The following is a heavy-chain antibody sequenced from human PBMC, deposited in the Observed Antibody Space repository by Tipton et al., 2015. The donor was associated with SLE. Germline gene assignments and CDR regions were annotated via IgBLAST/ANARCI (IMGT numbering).Heavy chain of an antibody. CDR2: INHSGST. V-gene: IGHV4-34*01. Sequence: TLSLTCAVYGGSFSGYYWSWTRQPPGKGPEWIGEINHSGSTNYNPSLKSRVTISVDTSKNQFSLKQSSVTAADTAVYYGARAYRELDALDIWGQGTMVTDAS. CDR3: ARAYRELDALDI. J-gene: IGHJ3*02. D-gene: IGHD3-10*01. CDR1: GGSFSGYY.